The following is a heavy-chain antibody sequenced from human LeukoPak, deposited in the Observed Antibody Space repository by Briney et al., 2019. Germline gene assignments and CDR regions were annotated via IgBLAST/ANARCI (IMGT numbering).Heavy chain of an antibody. Sequence: KTSETLSLTCAVYGGSFSGYYWSWIRQPPGKGLEWIGEINHSGSTNYNPSLKSRVTISVDTSKNQFSLKLSSVTAADTAVYYCARRQNYVWGSYRYTGGYYFDYWGQGTLVTVSS. CDR2: INHSGST. J-gene: IGHJ4*02. V-gene: IGHV4-34*01. D-gene: IGHD3-16*02. CDR3: ARRQNYVWGSYRYTGGYYFDY. CDR1: GGSFSGYY.